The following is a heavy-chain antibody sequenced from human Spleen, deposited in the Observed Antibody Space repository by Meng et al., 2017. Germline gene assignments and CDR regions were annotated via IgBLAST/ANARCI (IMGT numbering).Heavy chain of an antibody. Sequence: GQLGGSGGGLVKPGGSLILSCAASGFSFSDSWMSWVRQAPGKGLEWVGRIKSKSDGATADYNGPVKGRFTISRDDSKGTLYLQMYSLKSEDTALYYCTTGVHWGHGTLVTVSS. V-gene: IGHV3-15*01. D-gene: IGHD3-10*01. CDR2: IKSKSDGATA. J-gene: IGHJ4*01. CDR1: GFSFSDSW. CDR3: TTGVH.